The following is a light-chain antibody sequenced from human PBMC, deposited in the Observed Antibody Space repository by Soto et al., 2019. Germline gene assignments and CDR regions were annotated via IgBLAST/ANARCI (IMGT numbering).Light chain of an antibody. V-gene: IGLV2-14*01. J-gene: IGLJ1*01. CDR1: SSDVGGYNY. Sequence: QSALTQPASVSGSPGQSITISCTGISSDVGGYNYVSWYQQHPGKAPKLMIYEVSNWPSRVSNRFSGSKSGNTASLTISGLQAEDEADYYCSSYTRSSTPYVYGTGTKLTVL. CDR2: EVS. CDR3: SSYTRSSTPYV.